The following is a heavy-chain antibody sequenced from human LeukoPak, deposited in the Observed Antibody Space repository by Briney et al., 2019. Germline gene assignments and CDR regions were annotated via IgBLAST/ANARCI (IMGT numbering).Heavy chain of an antibody. Sequence: GASVKVSCKASGGTFSSYAISWVRQAPGQGLEWMGRIIPILGIANYAQKFQGRVTITADKSTSTAYMELSSLRSEDTAVYYCARDGYHHRGFDPWGQGTLVTVSS. CDR1: GGTFSSYA. D-gene: IGHD5-12*01. CDR3: ARDGYHHRGFDP. V-gene: IGHV1-69*04. CDR2: IIPILGIA. J-gene: IGHJ5*02.